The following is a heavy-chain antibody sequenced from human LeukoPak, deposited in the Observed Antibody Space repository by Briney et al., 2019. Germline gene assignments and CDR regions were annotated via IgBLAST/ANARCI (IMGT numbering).Heavy chain of an antibody. CDR1: GFTFSSYS. Sequence: KTGGSLRLSCAASGFTFSSYSMNWVRQAPGKGLEWVSSISSSSSYIYYADSVKDRFTISRDNAKNSLYLQMNSLRAEDTAVYYCARGRYQLLYGGNWFDPWGQGTLVTVSS. V-gene: IGHV3-21*01. J-gene: IGHJ5*02. D-gene: IGHD2-2*02. CDR3: ARGRYQLLYGGNWFDP. CDR2: ISSSSSYI.